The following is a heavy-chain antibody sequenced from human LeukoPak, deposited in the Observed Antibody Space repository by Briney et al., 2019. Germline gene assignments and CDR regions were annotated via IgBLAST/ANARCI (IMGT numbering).Heavy chain of an antibody. D-gene: IGHD6-19*01. CDR2: IYYSGST. V-gene: IGHV4-59*08. Sequence: PSETLSLTCTVSGGSISSYYWSWILQPPGKGLEWIGYIYYSGSTNYNPSLKSRVTISVDTSKNQFSLKLSSVTAADTAVYYCARRRKAGPFDYWGQGTLVTVSS. J-gene: IGHJ4*02. CDR1: GGSISSYY. CDR3: ARRRKAGPFDY.